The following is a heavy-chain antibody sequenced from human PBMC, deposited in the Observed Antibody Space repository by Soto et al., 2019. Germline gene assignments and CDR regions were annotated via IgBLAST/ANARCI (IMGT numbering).Heavy chain of an antibody. CDR3: ARERFLEWLLPHSGYYYYYGMDV. D-gene: IGHD3-3*01. CDR2: INPSGGST. Sequence: ASVKVSCKASGYTFTSYYMHWVRQAPGQGLEWMGIINPSGGSTSYAQKFQGRVTMTRDTSTSTVYMELSSLRSEDTAVYYCARERFLEWLLPHSGYYYYYGMDVWGQ. V-gene: IGHV1-46*01. CDR1: GYTFTSYY. J-gene: IGHJ6*02.